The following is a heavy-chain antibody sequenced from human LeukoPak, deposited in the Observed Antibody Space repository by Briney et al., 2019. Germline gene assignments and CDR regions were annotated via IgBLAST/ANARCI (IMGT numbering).Heavy chain of an antibody. CDR2: INPNSGGT. Sequence: VASVKVSCKASGYTFTGYYMHWVRQAPGQGLEWMGWINPNSGGTNYAQKFQGRVTMTRDTSISTAYMELSRLRSDDTAVYYCARVLEYNWNDGELDYWGQGTPVTVSS. CDR3: ARVLEYNWNDGELDY. D-gene: IGHD1-1*01. V-gene: IGHV1-2*02. J-gene: IGHJ4*02. CDR1: GYTFTGYY.